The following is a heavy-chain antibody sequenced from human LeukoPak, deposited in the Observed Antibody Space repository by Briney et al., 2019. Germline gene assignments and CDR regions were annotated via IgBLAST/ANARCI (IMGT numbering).Heavy chain of an antibody. J-gene: IGHJ5*02. CDR2: ISGSGGST. V-gene: IGHV3-23*01. CDR1: GFTFSSYA. D-gene: IGHD6-19*01. CDR3: ARPGIEVVGLNWFDP. Sequence: GGSLRLSCAASGFTFSSYAMSWVRQAPGKGLEWVSAISGSGGSTYYADSVKGRFTISRDNSKNTLYLQMNSLRAEDTAVYYCARPGIEVVGLNWFDPWGQGTLVTVSS.